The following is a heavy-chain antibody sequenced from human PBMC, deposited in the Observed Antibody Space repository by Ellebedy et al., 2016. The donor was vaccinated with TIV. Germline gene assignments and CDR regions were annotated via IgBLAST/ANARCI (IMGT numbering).Heavy chain of an antibody. V-gene: IGHV1-46*01. CDR1: GYTFTSYG. CDR2: INPSGGST. Sequence: AASVKVSCKASGYTFTSYGISWVRQAPGQGLEWMGIINPSGGSTSYAQKFQGRVTMTRDTSTSTVYMELSSLRSEDTAVYYCARDLSPSYYDSSGFPSHNWFDPWGQGTLVTVSS. CDR3: ARDLSPSYYDSSGFPSHNWFDP. D-gene: IGHD3-22*01. J-gene: IGHJ5*02.